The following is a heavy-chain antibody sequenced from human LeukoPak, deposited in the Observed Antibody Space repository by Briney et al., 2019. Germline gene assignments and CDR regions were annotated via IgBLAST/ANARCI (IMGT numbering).Heavy chain of an antibody. D-gene: IGHD6-19*01. J-gene: IGHJ1*01. Sequence: PSETLSLTCTVSGGSISSGGYYWSWVRQAPGKGLEWVSIIYAGGNTYYADSVKGRFTISRDTSKNTAYLEMNSLRVEDTAMYYCARDGAVVAGTVQHWGQGALVTVSS. CDR1: GGSISSGGYY. CDR2: IYAGGNT. CDR3: ARDGAVVAGTVQH. V-gene: IGHV3-53*01.